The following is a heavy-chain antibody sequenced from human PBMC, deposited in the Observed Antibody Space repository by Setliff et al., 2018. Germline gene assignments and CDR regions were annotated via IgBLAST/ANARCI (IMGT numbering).Heavy chain of an antibody. CDR1: EFTFSTFA. Sequence: GGSLRLSCAASEFTFSTFAMNWVRQAPGKGLEWVSAISGNGGSTYYTDSVKGRFTISRDNSKNILFLQMNSLRAEDTAVYYCTRDPGGYDFDPWGQGTLVTVSS. J-gene: IGHJ5*02. CDR3: TRDPGGYDFDP. V-gene: IGHV3-23*01. D-gene: IGHD5-12*01. CDR2: ISGNGGST.